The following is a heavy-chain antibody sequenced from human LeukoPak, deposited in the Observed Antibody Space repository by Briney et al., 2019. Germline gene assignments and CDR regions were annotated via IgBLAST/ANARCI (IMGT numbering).Heavy chain of an antibody. CDR1: GGSFSGYY. Sequence: SETLSLTCAVYGGSFSGYYWSWIRQPPGKGLEWIGEINHSGSTNYNPSLKSRVTISVDTSKNQFSLKLSSVTAADTAVYYCARGPGYYDSSPDYWGQGTLVTVSS. V-gene: IGHV4-34*01. CDR3: ARGPGYYDSSPDY. J-gene: IGHJ4*02. D-gene: IGHD3-22*01. CDR2: INHSGST.